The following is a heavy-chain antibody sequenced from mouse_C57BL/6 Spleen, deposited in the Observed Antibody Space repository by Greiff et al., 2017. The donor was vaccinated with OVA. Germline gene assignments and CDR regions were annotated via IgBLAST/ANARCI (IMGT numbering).Heavy chain of an antibody. CDR1: GFTFTDYY. CDR3: ARSSHYYGSLYAMDY. V-gene: IGHV7-3*01. J-gene: IGHJ4*01. Sequence: DVKLVESGGGLVQPGGSLSLSCAASGFTFTDYYMSWVRQPPGKALEWLGFIRNKANGYTTEYSASVKGRFTISRDNSQSILYLQMNALRAEDSATYYCARSSHYYGSLYAMDYWGQGTSVTVSS. D-gene: IGHD1-1*01. CDR2: IRNKANGYTT.